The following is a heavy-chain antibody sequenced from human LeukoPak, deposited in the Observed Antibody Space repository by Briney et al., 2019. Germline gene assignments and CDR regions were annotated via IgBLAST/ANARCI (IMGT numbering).Heavy chain of an antibody. D-gene: IGHD5-12*01. CDR3: ARGVEEGYDGSRYYFDY. CDR1: GYTFTSYG. J-gene: IGHJ4*02. V-gene: IGHV1-18*01. Sequence: GASVKVSCKASGYTFTSYGISWVRQAPGQGLEWMGWISAYNGNTNYAQKLQGRVTMTTDTSTSTAYMELRSLRSEDTAVYYCARGVEEGYDGSRYYFDYWGQGTLVTVSS. CDR2: ISAYNGNT.